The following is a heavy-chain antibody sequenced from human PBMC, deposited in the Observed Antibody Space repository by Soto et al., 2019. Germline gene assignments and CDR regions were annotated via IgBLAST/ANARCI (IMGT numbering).Heavy chain of an antibody. CDR2: IIPIFGTA. D-gene: IGHD2-21*02. CDR3: AREAGVAHCGGDCYSPFDY. J-gene: IGHJ4*02. V-gene: IGHV1-69*01. Sequence: QVQLVQSGAEVKKPGSSVKVSCKASGGTFSSYAISWVRQAPGQGLEWMGGIIPIFGTANYAQKFQGRVTITADESTSTAYMELSSLRSEDTAVYYCAREAGVAHCGGDCYSPFDYWGQGTLVTVSS. CDR1: GGTFSSYA.